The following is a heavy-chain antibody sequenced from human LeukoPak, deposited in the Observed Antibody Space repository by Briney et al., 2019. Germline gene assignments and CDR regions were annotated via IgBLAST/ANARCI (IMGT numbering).Heavy chain of an antibody. V-gene: IGHV3-9*01. CDR1: GFTFDDYA. CDR3: AKDKDYMVRGVVDY. Sequence: GRSLRLSCAASGFTFDDYAMHWVRQAPGKGLEWVSGISWNSGSIGYADSVKGRFTISRDNAKNSLYLQMNSLRAEDTALYYCAKDKDYMVRGVVDYWGQGTLVIVSS. CDR2: ISWNSGSI. J-gene: IGHJ4*02. D-gene: IGHD3-10*01.